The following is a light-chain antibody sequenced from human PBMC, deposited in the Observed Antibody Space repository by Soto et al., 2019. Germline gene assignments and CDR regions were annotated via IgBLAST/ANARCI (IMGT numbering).Light chain of an antibody. Sequence: EIVLTQSPGTLSLSPGERATLSCRASQSVSSSYLAWYQQKPGQAPRLLIYDASKRATGVPGRFSGSGSGTDFTLTISSLEPEDFAVYYCQQRGKWPPVFTFGPGTKVDIK. J-gene: IGKJ3*01. CDR2: DAS. V-gene: IGKV3D-20*02. CDR1: QSVSSSY. CDR3: QQRGKWPPVFT.